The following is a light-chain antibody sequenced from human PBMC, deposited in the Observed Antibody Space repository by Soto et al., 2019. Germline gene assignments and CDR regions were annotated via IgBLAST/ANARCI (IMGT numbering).Light chain of an antibody. Sequence: DIQMTQSPSTLSASIGDRVTITCRASESIRTWLAWYQHKPGKAPKFLIYDASSLESGVPSRFSGRGSGTEFTLTISNLQPDDFATYFCQQYNNYPRTFGQGTKVDIK. CDR1: ESIRTW. V-gene: IGKV1-5*01. CDR2: DAS. J-gene: IGKJ1*01. CDR3: QQYNNYPRT.